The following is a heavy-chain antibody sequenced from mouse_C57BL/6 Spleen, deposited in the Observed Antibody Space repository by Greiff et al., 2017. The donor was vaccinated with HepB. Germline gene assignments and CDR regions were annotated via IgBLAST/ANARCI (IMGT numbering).Heavy chain of an antibody. CDR1: GYAFSSSW. CDR3: ARLRYYGSRDYAMDY. J-gene: IGHJ4*01. D-gene: IGHD1-1*01. CDR2: IYPGDGDT. Sequence: QVQLQQSGPELVKPGASVKISCKASGYAFSSSWMNWVKQRPGKGLEWIGRIYPGDGDTNYNGKFKGKATLTADKSSSTAYMQLSSLTSEDSAVYFCARLRYYGSRDYAMDYWGQGTSVTVSS. V-gene: IGHV1-82*01.